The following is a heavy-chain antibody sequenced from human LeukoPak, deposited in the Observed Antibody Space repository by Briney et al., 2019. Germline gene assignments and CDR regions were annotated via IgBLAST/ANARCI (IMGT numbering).Heavy chain of an antibody. D-gene: IGHD4-11*01. J-gene: IGHJ4*02. V-gene: IGHV3-7*03. Sequence: GGSLRLSCAASGFTFSSYSMNWVRQAPGKGLEWVANIKQDGSEKYYVDSVKGRFTISRDNSKNTLYLQMNSLRAEDTAVYYCARVVDHDYSDYYLDYWGQGTLVTVSS. CDR1: GFTFSSYS. CDR2: IKQDGSEK. CDR3: ARVVDHDYSDYYLDY.